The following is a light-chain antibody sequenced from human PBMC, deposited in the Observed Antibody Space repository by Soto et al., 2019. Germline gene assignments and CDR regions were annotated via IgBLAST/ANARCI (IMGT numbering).Light chain of an antibody. CDR2: DNN. V-gene: IGLV1-51*01. CDR3: GTWDSSLCAGRV. J-gene: IGLJ3*02. CDR1: SSNIGKNY. Sequence: QSVLTQPPSVSAAPGQKVTISCSGSSSNIGKNYVSWYQQLPGTAPKLLIYDNNKRPSGIPDRFSGSKSGTSATLGITGLQTGDEADYYCGTWDSSLCAGRVFGGGTKLTVL.